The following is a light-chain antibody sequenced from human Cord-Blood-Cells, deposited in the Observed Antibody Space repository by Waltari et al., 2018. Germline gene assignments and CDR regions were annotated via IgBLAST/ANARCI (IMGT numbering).Light chain of an antibody. CDR3: SSYAGSNVV. Sequence: QSVLTQPPSASGSPGQSVTISCTGTSSDVGGYNYVSWYQQHPGKSPKLMIYAVSKRPSGVPDRFSVSKSGNTASLTVSGLQAEDEADYYCSSYAGSNVVFGGGTKLTVL. CDR2: AVS. CDR1: SSDVGGYNY. J-gene: IGLJ2*01. V-gene: IGLV2-8*01.